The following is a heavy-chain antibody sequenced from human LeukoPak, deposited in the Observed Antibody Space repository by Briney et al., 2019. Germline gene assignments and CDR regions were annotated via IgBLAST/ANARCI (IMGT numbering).Heavy chain of an antibody. CDR1: GFTFSSSA. CDR3: AKQLGYCSDGSCYFPY. V-gene: IGHV3-23*01. CDR2: ISNNGGYT. D-gene: IGHD2-15*01. Sequence: GGSLRLSCGASGFTFSSSAMSWVRQAPGKGLEWASAISNNGGYTYYADSVQGRFTISRDNSKSTLCLQMNSLRAEDTAVYYCAKQLGYCSDGSCYFPYWGQGTLVTVSS. J-gene: IGHJ4*02.